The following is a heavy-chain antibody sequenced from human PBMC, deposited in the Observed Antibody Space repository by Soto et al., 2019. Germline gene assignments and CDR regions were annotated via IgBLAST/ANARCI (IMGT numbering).Heavy chain of an antibody. CDR3: ARDGVGYCSSTSCPGDYYYYGMDV. D-gene: IGHD2-2*01. CDR1: GGSISSGGYY. J-gene: IGHJ6*02. V-gene: IGHV4-31*03. CDR2: IYYSGST. Sequence: PSETLSLTCTVSGGSISSGGYYWSWIRQHPGKGLEWIGYIYYSGSTYYNPSLKSRVTISVDTSKNQFSLKLSSVTAADTAVYYCARDGVGYCSSTSCPGDYYYYGMDVWGQGTTVTVSS.